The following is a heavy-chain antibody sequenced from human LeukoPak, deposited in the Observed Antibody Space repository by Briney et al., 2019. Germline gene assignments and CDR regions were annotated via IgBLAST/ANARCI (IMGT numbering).Heavy chain of an antibody. J-gene: IGHJ4*02. CDR2: IKEDGNQT. CDR3: ASHGNWRFDH. D-gene: IGHD1-20*01. CDR1: GFPFTGDW. V-gene: IGHV3-7*01. Sequence: PGGSLRLSCAASGFPFTGDWMTWVRQAPGKGLEWVANIKEDGNQTHYVDSVKGRFTISRDNAQNSLYLQMNSLRAEDTAVYYCASHGNWRFDHWGQGTLVTVSS.